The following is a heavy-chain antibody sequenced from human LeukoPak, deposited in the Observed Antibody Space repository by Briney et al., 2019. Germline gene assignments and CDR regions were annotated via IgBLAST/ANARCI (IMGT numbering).Heavy chain of an antibody. CDR2: ISYDGSNK. D-gene: IGHD3-22*01. V-gene: IGHV3-30-3*01. Sequence: GGSLRLSCAASGFTFSSYAMYWVRQAPGKGLEWVAVISYDGSNKYYADSVKGRFTISRDNSKNTLYLQMNSLRAEDTAVYYCAREGPIYYDSSGYFDYWGQGTLVTVSS. CDR1: GFTFSSYA. J-gene: IGHJ4*02. CDR3: AREGPIYYDSSGYFDY.